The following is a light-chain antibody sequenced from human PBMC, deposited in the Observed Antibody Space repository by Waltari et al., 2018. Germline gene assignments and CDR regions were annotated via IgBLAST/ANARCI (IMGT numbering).Light chain of an antibody. V-gene: IGKV1-5*03. Sequence: DIQITQSPSTLSASGGDRVTITCRASQSISSWLAWYQQKPGKAPKLLIYKASSLESGVPSRFSGSGSGTEFTLTISSLQPDDFATYYCQQYNSYPWTFGQGTKVEIK. CDR2: KAS. CDR1: QSISSW. J-gene: IGKJ1*01. CDR3: QQYNSYPWT.